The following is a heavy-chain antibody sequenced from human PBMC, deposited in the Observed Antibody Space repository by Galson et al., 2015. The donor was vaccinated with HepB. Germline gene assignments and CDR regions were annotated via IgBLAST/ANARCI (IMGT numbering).Heavy chain of an antibody. CDR3: ARGGPLGELSMWFLFPLSLDY. Sequence: TLSLTCTVSGGSISSGGYYWSWIRQHPGKGLEWIGYIYYSGSTYYNPSLKSRVTISVDTSKNQFSLKLSSVTAADTAVYYCARGGPLGELSMWFLFPLSLDYWGQGTLVTVSS. CDR1: GGSISSGGYY. D-gene: IGHD3-16*02. V-gene: IGHV4-31*03. J-gene: IGHJ4*02. CDR2: IYYSGST.